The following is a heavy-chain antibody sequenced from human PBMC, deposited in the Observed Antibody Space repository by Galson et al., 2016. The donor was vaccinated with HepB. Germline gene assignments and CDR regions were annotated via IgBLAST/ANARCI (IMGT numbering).Heavy chain of an antibody. J-gene: IGHJ4*02. D-gene: IGHD1-1*01. CDR2: IYYTGST. V-gene: IGHV4-39*02. CDR1: GGSVNSGRDY. Sequence: SETLSLTCTVSGGSVNSGRDYLGWIRQPPGKGLEWIGAIYYTGSTYHNPSLKSRITMSVDTSNNHFSLRLSSVTVADTAVYYCAKGFWNGFFDRFDLWGQGTLVTVSS. CDR3: AKGFWNGFFDRFDL.